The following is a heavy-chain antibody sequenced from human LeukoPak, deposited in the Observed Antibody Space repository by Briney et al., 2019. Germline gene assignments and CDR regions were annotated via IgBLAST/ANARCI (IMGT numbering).Heavy chain of an antibody. CDR2: IYYSGST. Sequence: SETLSLTCTVSGVSISSYYWSWIRQPPGKGLEWIGYIYYSGSTNYNPSLKSRVTISVDTSKNQFSLKLSSVTAADTAVYYCARDRGFGDYPFFDIWGQGTMVTVS. J-gene: IGHJ3*02. CDR1: GVSISSYY. V-gene: IGHV4-59*01. D-gene: IGHD4-17*01. CDR3: ARDRGFGDYPFFDI.